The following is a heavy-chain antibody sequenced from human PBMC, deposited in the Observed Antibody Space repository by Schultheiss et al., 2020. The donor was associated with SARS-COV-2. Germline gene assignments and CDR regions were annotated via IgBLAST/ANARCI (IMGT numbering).Heavy chain of an antibody. J-gene: IGHJ6*02. Sequence: GSLRLSCAASGFTFSSNGMHWVRQAHYVDSVKGRFTISRDNSKNTLYLQMNSLRAEDTAVYYCARDKLEKYYDILTGYYTPWDYYGMDVWGQGTTVTVSS. V-gene: IGHV3-30*03. CDR3: ARDKLEKYYDILTGYYTPWDYYGMDV. CDR1: GFTFSSNG. D-gene: IGHD3-9*01.